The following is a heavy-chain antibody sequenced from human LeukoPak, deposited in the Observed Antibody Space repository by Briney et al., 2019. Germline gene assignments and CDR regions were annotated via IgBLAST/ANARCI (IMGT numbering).Heavy chain of an antibody. D-gene: IGHD4-23*01. Sequence: ASVKVSCKASGYTFTSYGISWVRQAPGQGLEWMGWMNPNSGNTGYAQTFQGRVTMTRSTSISTAYMELSTLRSEDTAVYYCARGLGGGFLDDAFDIWGQGTMVTVSS. J-gene: IGHJ3*02. CDR1: GYTFTSYG. CDR3: ARGLGGGFLDDAFDI. V-gene: IGHV1-8*02. CDR2: MNPNSGNT.